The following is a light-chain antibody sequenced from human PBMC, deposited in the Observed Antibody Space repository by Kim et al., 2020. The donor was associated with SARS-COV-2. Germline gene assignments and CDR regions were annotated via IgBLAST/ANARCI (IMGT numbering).Light chain of an antibody. J-gene: IGKJ1*01. CDR3: QQSYSTPWT. CDR2: AAS. CDR1: QGVTNY. Sequence: GDRVTITCRATQGVTNYLNWYQQIPGKSPKLLIYAASSLHAGVQSTFSASNSATAFILTISSLQREDFETYYCQQSYSTPWTFGQGTKV. V-gene: IGKV1-39*01.